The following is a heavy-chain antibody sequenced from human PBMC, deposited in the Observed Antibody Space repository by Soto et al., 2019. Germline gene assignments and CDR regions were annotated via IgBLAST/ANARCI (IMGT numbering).Heavy chain of an antibody. Sequence: QVQLQESGPGLVKPSETLSITCTVSGDSISTYYWTWIRQPPGKGLEWIGYIYNSATTKYNPSLKSRVTISVDTSKNQFSLKLSSVTTADTAVYYCARGRFDFIWGTPAPYLDYWGQXALVTVSS. J-gene: IGHJ4*02. CDR3: ARGRFDFIWGTPAPYLDY. D-gene: IGHD3-16*01. CDR2: IYNSATT. V-gene: IGHV4-59*01. CDR1: GDSISTYY.